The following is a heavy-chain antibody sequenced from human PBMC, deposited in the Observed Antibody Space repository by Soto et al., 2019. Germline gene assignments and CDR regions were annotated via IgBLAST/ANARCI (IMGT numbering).Heavy chain of an antibody. Sequence: ASVKVSCKASGGTFSSYAISWVRQAPGQGLEWMGGITPIFGTANYAQKFQGRVTITADESTSTAYMELSSLRSEDTAVYYCARSPGYSSSSLSPWGQGTLVTVSS. CDR1: GGTFSSYA. D-gene: IGHD6-13*01. J-gene: IGHJ5*02. CDR2: ITPIFGTA. CDR3: ARSPGYSSSSLSP. V-gene: IGHV1-69*13.